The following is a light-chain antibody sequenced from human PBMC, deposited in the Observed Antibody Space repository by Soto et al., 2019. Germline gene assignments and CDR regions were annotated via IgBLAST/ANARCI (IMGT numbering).Light chain of an antibody. V-gene: IGKV3-20*01. CDR2: GAS. J-gene: IGKJ1*01. Sequence: PGDRATLSCRASQCVNSNYLAWYQRKPGQAPRLLIYGASNSPTDIPYRFSASGSGTDFTLTITTLEAEDVAVYYCQQYDSTPPTFGEGTKVEVK. CDR3: QQYDSTPPT. CDR1: QCVNSNY.